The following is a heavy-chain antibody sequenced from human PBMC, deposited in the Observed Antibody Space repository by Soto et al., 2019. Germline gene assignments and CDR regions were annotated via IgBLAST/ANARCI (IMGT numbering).Heavy chain of an antibody. J-gene: IGHJ2*01. Sequence: QVQLVESGGGVVQPGRSLRLSCAASGFTFSSYAMHWVRQAPGKGLEWVAVISYDGSNKYYADSVKGRFTISRDNSKNTLYLQMNSLRAEDTSVYYCANSWGIVGATVRGWYFDLWGRGTLVTVSS. CDR2: ISYDGSNK. CDR1: GFTFSSYA. CDR3: ANSWGIVGATVRGWYFDL. D-gene: IGHD1-26*01. V-gene: IGHV3-30-3*01.